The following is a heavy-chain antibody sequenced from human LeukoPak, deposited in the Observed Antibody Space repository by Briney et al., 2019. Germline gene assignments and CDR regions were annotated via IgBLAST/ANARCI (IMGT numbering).Heavy chain of an antibody. CDR2: IKPSGGGT. Sequence: ASVKVSCKASGYTFSNYYVHWVRQAPGQGFEWMGIIKPSGGGTSYALKFQGRVTLTRDTSTSTAYMELSSLRSEDTAVYYCARDHFDSSGYHYLLGYFEHWGQGTLVTVSS. V-gene: IGHV1-46*01. CDR1: GYTFSNYY. D-gene: IGHD3-22*01. CDR3: ARDHFDSSGYHYLLGYFEH. J-gene: IGHJ1*01.